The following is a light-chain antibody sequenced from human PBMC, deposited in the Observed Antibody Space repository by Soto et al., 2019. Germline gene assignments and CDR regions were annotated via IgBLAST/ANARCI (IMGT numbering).Light chain of an antibody. CDR1: SSNIGAGYD. J-gene: IGLJ2*01. Sequence: QSVLTQPPSVSGAPGQRVTISCTGSSSNIGAGYDVHWYQQLPGTVPKLLIYGNSNRPSGVPDRFSGFKSGTSASLAITGLQADDEADYCCQSFDSSLSASVFGGGTKLTVL. V-gene: IGLV1-40*01. CDR3: QSFDSSLSASV. CDR2: GNS.